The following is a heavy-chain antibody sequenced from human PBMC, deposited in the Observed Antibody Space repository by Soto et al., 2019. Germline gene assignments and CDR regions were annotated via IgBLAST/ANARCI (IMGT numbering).Heavy chain of an antibody. CDR2: IRDSGDT. V-gene: IGHV4-59*08. Sequence: QVQLQESGPGLVKPSETLSLICSDSGGSISSHNWGWIRLPPGKGLEWIGYIRDSGDTSYNPSLNMRVTMSLDTSKKEFSLKRTSVTAADTAAYYCVRQGFGALHGLVDVWGQGTTVTVSS. J-gene: IGHJ6*02. D-gene: IGHD3-10*01. CDR3: VRQGFGALHGLVDV. CDR1: GGSISSHN.